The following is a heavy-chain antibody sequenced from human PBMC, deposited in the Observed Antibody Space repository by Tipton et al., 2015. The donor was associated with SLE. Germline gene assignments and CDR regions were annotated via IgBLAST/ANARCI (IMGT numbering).Heavy chain of an antibody. D-gene: IGHD2/OR15-2a*01. CDR3: AKDAFYASGWLDL. CDR1: GFTFNKYA. Sequence: SLRLSCAASGFTFNKYAMAWVRQAPGKGLVWVSRINSDGSSTSYADSVKGRFTISRDNAKNTLYLQMNSLRAEDTAVYYCAKDAFYASGWLDLWGQGTLVTVSS. J-gene: IGHJ5*02. CDR2: INSDGSST. V-gene: IGHV3-74*01.